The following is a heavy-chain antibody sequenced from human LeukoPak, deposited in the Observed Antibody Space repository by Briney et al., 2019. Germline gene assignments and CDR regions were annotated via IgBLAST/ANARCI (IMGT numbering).Heavy chain of an antibody. D-gene: IGHD3-22*01. J-gene: IGHJ6*02. CDR1: GFTFSSYS. Sequence: GGSLRLSCAASGFTFSSYSMNWVRQAPGKGLEWVSSISSSSSYIYYADSVKGRFTISRDNAKNSLYLQMNSLRAEDTAVYYCARESHYYDSSGYYGGYYYNYGMDVWGQGTTVTVSS. V-gene: IGHV3-21*01. CDR2: ISSSSSYI. CDR3: ARESHYYDSSGYYGGYYYNYGMDV.